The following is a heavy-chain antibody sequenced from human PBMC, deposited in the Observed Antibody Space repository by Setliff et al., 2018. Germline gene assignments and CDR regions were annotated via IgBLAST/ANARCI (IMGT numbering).Heavy chain of an antibody. Sequence: KPSETLSLTCTVSGGSVRGYYWSWIRQPPGKGLEWIGYMYYSGDTNYNPSLKSRVTISVDTSKNQFSLELRSVTAADTAVYYCARLPPLHTPMALTFDYWGQGIQVTVSS. J-gene: IGHJ4*02. V-gene: IGHV4-59*08. CDR1: GGSVRGYY. CDR3: ARLPPLHTPMALTFDY. D-gene: IGHD5-18*01. CDR2: MYYSGDT.